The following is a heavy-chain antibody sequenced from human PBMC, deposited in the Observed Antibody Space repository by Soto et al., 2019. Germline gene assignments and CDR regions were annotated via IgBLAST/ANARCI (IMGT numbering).Heavy chain of an antibody. D-gene: IGHD4-17*01. CDR3: ARYGDYVISFDF. Sequence: SETLSLTCTVSGGSVSSGSHYWSWIRQPPGKGLEWIANFYYSGSTNYNPSPKSRVTISVDTSKNQFSLKLSSVTAADTAVYFCARYGDYVISFDFWGQGTLVTVSS. CDR2: FYYSGST. CDR1: GGSVSSGSHY. J-gene: IGHJ4*02. V-gene: IGHV4-61*01.